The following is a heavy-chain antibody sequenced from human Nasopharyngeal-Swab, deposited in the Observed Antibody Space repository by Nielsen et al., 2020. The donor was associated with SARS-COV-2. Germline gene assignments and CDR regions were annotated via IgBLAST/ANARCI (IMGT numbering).Heavy chain of an antibody. CDR2: IYHSGST. J-gene: IGHJ5*02. Sequence: SETLSLTCAVSGGSISSGGYSWSWIRQPPGKGLEWIGYIYHSGSTNYNPSLKSRVTISVDKSKNQFSLKLSSVTAADTAVYYCARGPRAYCSSTSCYNWFDPWGQGTLVTVSS. CDR3: ARGPRAYCSSTSCYNWFDP. D-gene: IGHD2-2*01. CDR1: GGSISSGGYS. V-gene: IGHV4-30-2*01.